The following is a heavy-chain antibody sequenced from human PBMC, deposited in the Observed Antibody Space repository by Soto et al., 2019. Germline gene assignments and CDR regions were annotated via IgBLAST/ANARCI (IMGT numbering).Heavy chain of an antibody. CDR2: INHSGST. J-gene: IGHJ5*02. V-gene: IGHV4-34*01. D-gene: IGHD4-17*01. CDR3: ARGHPSVTTYWFDP. CDR1: GGSFSGYY. Sequence: SETLSLTCAVYGGSFSGYYWSWIRQPPGKGLEWIGEINHSGSTNYNPSLKSRVTISVDTSKNQFSLKLSSVTAADTAVYYCARGHPSVTTYWFDPWGQGTLVTVSS.